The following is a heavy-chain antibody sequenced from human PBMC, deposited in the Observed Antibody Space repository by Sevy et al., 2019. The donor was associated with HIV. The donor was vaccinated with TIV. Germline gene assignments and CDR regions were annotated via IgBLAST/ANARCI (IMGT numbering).Heavy chain of an antibody. D-gene: IGHD2-8*01. V-gene: IGHV3-74*01. CDR3: TRDMYGIDY. Sequence: GGSLRLSCAASGFTFTNYWMHWVRQAPGKGLVWVSRVDNDGSGTNYADSVKGRFTIPRDNAKDTVYLQMNSLRAEDTAVYYCTRDMYGIDYWGQGTLVTVSS. CDR2: VDNDGSGT. J-gene: IGHJ4*02. CDR1: GFTFTNYW.